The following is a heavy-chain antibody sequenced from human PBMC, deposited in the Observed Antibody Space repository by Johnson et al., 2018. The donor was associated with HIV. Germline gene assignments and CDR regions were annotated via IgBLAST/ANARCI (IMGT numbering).Heavy chain of an antibody. CDR3: ARGRTQFLEGGAFDI. V-gene: IGHV3-30*03. D-gene: IGHD3-3*01. Sequence: VQLVESGGGLVQPGGSLRLSCVASGFTVSSNYMNWVRQAPGKGLEWVAVISYDGSNKYFADSVKGRFTISRDNLNNTLYLQMNSLRTEDTAVYYCARGRTQFLEGGAFDIWGQGTMVIVSS. CDR1: GFTVSSNY. J-gene: IGHJ3*02. CDR2: ISYDGSNK.